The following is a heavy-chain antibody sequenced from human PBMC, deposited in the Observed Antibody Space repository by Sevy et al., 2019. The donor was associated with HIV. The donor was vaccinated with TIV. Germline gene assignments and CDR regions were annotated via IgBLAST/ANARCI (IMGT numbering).Heavy chain of an antibody. V-gene: IGHV4-39*01. CDR1: GGSISSSSYY. J-gene: IGHJ4*02. D-gene: IGHD6-13*01. CDR2: IYYSGST. Sequence: SETLSLTCTVSGGSISSSSYYWGWIRQPPGKGLEWIGSIYYSGSTYYNPYLKSRVTISVDTSKNQFSLKLGSVTAADTAVYYCARRVAAAGTSFDYWGQGTLVTVSS. CDR3: ARRVAAAGTSFDY.